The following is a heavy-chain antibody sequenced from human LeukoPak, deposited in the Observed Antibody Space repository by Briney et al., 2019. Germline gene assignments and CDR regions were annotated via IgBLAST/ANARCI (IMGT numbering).Heavy chain of an antibody. CDR3: ARLYCMSTSCYTTDY. D-gene: IGHD2-2*02. CDR2: IYYSGST. J-gene: IGHJ4*02. Sequence: PSVTLSLTCTVSGYSFDIGYYWGWIRQPPGKGLEWMAHIYYSGSTSYNPPPRHRLTVSIDTSKNKSSLKLYSVSAADTALYYCARLYCMSTSCYTTDYWGQGTLVTVSS. V-gene: IGHV4-38-2*02. CDR1: GYSFDIGYY.